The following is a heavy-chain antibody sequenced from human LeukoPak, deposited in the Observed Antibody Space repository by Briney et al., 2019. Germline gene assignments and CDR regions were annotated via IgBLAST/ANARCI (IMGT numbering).Heavy chain of an antibody. CDR3: ARRRGCGLGRGGDCYSDTHYYFDY. CDR2: ISSSSSTI. CDR1: GFTFSSYS. Sequence: GGSLRLSCAASGFTFSSYSMNWVRQAPGKGLEWVSYISSSSSTIYYADSVKGRFTISRDNAKNSLYLQMNSLRAEDTAVYYCARRRGCGLGRGGDCYSDTHYYFDYWGQGTLVTVSS. J-gene: IGHJ4*02. V-gene: IGHV3-48*04. D-gene: IGHD2-21*02.